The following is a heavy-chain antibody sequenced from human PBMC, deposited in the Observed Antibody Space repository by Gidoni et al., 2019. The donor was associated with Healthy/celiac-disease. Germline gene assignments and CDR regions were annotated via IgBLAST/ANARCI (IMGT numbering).Heavy chain of an antibody. CDR1: GFTFRSYG. V-gene: IGHV3-30*18. J-gene: IGHJ4*02. CDR3: AKVSPSVGGIAAAGYGAFDY. CDR2: ISYDGSNK. D-gene: IGHD6-13*01. Sequence: QVQLVESGGGVVQPGRSLRLPCAASGFTFRSYGMHWVRQAPGKGLEWVAVISYDGSNKYYADSVKGRFTISRDNSKNTLYLQMNSLRAEDTAVYYCAKVSPSVGGIAAAGYGAFDYWGQGTLVTVSS.